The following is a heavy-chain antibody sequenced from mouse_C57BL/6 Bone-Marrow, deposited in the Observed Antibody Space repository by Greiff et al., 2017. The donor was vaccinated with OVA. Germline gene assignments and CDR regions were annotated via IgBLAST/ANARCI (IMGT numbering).Heavy chain of an antibody. CDR2: ISSGSSTI. CDR1: GFTFSDYG. D-gene: IGHD1-1*02. J-gene: IGHJ2*01. V-gene: IGHV5-17*01. CDR3: ARGAYGLVYFDY. Sequence: EVHLVESGGGLVKPGGSLKLSCAASGFTFSDYGMHWVRQAPEKGLEWVAYISSGSSTIYYADTVKGRFTISRDNAKNTLFLQMTSLRSEDTAMYYCARGAYGLVYFDYWGQGTTLTVSS.